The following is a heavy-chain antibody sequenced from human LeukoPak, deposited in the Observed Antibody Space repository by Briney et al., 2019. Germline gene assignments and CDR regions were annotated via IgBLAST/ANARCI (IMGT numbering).Heavy chain of an antibody. J-gene: IGHJ1*01. CDR2: IRSKANSYAT. Sequence: GGSLRLSCAASGFTFSGSAMHWVRQASGKGLEWVGRIRSKANSYATAYAASVKGRFTISRDDSKNTAYLQMNSLKTEDTAVCYCTRRTYYYDSSGSPTEYFQHWGQGTLVTVPS. CDR1: GFTFSGSA. V-gene: IGHV3-73*01. CDR3: TRRTYYYDSSGSPTEYFQH. D-gene: IGHD3-22*01.